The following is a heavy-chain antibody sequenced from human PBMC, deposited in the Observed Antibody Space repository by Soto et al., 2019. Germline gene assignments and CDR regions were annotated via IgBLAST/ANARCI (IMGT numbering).Heavy chain of an antibody. J-gene: IGHJ6*02. Sequence: SGPTLVNPTQTLTLTCTFSGFSLSTSGMCVSWIRQPPGKALEWLALIDWDDDKYYSTSLKTRLTISKDTSKNQVVLTMTNMDPVDTATYYCARTHYGGNGNSNYSSYGMDVWGQGTTVTVSS. CDR2: IDWDDDK. D-gene: IGHD4-17*01. CDR3: ARTHYGGNGNSNYSSYGMDV. CDR1: GFSLSTSGMC. V-gene: IGHV2-70*01.